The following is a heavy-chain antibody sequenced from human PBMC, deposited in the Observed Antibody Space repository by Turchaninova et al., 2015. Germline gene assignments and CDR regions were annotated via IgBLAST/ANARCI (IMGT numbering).Heavy chain of an antibody. V-gene: IGHV1-18*01. J-gene: IGHJ3*02. CDR2: ISAYTGNT. Sequence: QVQLVQSGVEVKKPGASVKVSCKASGYTFTNYGITWVRQAPGKGLEWMGWISAYTGNTNYAQKVQGRVTMTTDTSTSPAYMELRSMRYEDTAVYYCASTGRGSPLVGFNYGYKDALDIWGQGTMVTVSS. D-gene: IGHD5-18*01. CDR1: GYTFTNYG. CDR3: ASTGRGSPLVGFNYGYKDALDI.